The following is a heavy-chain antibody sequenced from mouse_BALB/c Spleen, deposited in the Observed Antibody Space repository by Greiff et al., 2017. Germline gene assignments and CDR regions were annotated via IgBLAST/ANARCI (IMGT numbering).Heavy chain of an antibody. Sequence: QVQLQQPGAELVRPGASVKLSCKASGYTFTSSCMHWVKQRPEQGLEWIGRIDPYDSETQYNQKFKDKAILTVAKSSSTAYMQLSSLTSEDTAVYYCARVGYGNDWFAYWGQGTLVTVSA. CDR3: ARVGYGNDWFAY. D-gene: IGHD2-10*02. CDR1: GYTFTSSC. J-gene: IGHJ3*01. V-gene: IGHV1-52*01. CDR2: IDPYDSET.